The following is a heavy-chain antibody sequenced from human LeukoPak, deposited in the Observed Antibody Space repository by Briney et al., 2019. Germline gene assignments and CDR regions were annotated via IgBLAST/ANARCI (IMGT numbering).Heavy chain of an antibody. CDR2: IYSGGST. J-gene: IGHJ4*02. CDR3: AKARYYYDSSGYSGLDY. V-gene: IGHV3-53*01. Sequence: GGSLRLSCAASGFTFSSYWMHWVRQAPGKGLEWVSVIYSGGSTYYADSVKGRFTISRDNSKNTLYLQMNSLRAEDTAVYYCAKARYYYDSSGYSGLDYWGQGTLVTVSS. D-gene: IGHD3-22*01. CDR1: GFTFSSYW.